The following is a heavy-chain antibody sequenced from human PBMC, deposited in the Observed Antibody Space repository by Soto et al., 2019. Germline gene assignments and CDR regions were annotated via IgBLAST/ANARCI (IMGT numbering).Heavy chain of an antibody. CDR3: ARGAIAAKRGGGMDV. D-gene: IGHD6-25*01. CDR1: GGSVSSGSYY. J-gene: IGHJ6*02. CDR2: IYYSGST. V-gene: IGHV4-61*01. Sequence: SETLSLTCTVSGGSVSSGSYYWSWIRQPPGKGLEWIGYIYYSGSTNYNPSLKSRVTISVDTSKNQFSLKLSSVTAADTAVYYCARGAIAAKRGGGMDVWGQGTTVTVSS.